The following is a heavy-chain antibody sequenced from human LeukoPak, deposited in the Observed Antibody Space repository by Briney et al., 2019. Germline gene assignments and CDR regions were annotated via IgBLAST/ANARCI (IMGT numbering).Heavy chain of an antibody. Sequence: PSETLSLTCAIYGGSFSGYYWSWIRQPPGKGLEWIGEINHSGSTNYNPSLKSRVTISVDTSKNQFSLKLSSVTAADTAVYYCAGRGSRIAAQDYWGQGTLVTVSS. D-gene: IGHD6-6*01. J-gene: IGHJ4*02. CDR2: INHSGST. CDR1: GGSFSGYY. V-gene: IGHV4-34*01. CDR3: AGRGSRIAAQDY.